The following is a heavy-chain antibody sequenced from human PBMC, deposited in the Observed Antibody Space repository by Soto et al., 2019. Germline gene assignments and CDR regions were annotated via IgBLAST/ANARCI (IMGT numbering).Heavy chain of an antibody. CDR1: GGTFSSYA. CDR3: ASQYLDPTDNPGVLAY. V-gene: IGHV1-69*13. D-gene: IGHD4-4*01. CDR2: IIPIFGTA. Sequence: GASVKVSCKASGGTFSSYAISWVRQAPGQGLEWMGGIIPIFGTANYAQKFQGRVTITADESTSTAYMELSSLRSEDTAVYYCASQYLDPTDNPGVLAYWGQGTLVTVSS. J-gene: IGHJ4*02.